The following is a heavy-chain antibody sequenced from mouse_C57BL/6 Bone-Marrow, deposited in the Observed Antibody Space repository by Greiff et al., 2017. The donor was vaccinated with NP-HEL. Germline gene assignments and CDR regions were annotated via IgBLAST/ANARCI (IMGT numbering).Heavy chain of an antibody. CDR1: GYAFSSSW. CDR2: IYPGDGDT. Sequence: VKVVESGTELVKPGASVKISCKASGYAFSSSWMNWVKQRPGKGLEWIGRIYPGDGDTNYNGKFKGKATLTADKSSSTAYMQLSSLTSEDSAVYFCARDYGSRGWYFDVWGTGTTVTVSS. CDR3: ARDYGSRGWYFDV. D-gene: IGHD1-1*01. V-gene: IGHV1-82*01. J-gene: IGHJ1*03.